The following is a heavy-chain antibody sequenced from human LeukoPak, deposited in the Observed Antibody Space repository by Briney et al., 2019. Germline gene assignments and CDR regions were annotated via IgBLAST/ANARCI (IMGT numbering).Heavy chain of an antibody. Sequence: GGSLRLSCAASGFTFRRSWIHWVRQAPGEGVVWVSRINKEGRVTDYAESVKGGFNISRDNAKNTLYLQMNSLRVEDTAIYYCVKVRGRARVGYFDYWGQGTLVTVSS. D-gene: IGHD1-26*01. J-gene: IGHJ4*02. CDR1: GFTFRRSW. CDR3: VKVRGRARVGYFDY. CDR2: INKEGRVT. V-gene: IGHV3-74*01.